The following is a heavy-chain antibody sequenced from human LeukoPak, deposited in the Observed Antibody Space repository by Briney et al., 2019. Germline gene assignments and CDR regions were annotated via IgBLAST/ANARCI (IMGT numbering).Heavy chain of an antibody. J-gene: IGHJ4*02. V-gene: IGHV3-21*01. CDR2: ISSSSSYI. CDR1: GFTFSSYS. D-gene: IGHD5-18*01. CDR3: ARADWDTAMIDY. Sequence: GGSLRLSCAASGFTFSSYSMNWVRQAPGKGLEWVSSISSSSSYIYYADSVKGRFTISRDNAKNSLYLQVNSLRAEDTAVYYCARADWDTAMIDYWGQGTLVTVSS.